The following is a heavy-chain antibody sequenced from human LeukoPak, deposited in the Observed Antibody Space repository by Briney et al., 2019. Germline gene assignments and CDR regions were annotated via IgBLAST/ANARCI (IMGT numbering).Heavy chain of an antibody. D-gene: IGHD3-3*01. CDR1: VGTFSSYA. CDR3: AREGNPFWSGYQRVVYAFDI. CDR2: IIPIFGTA. Sequence: GASVKVSCKASVGTFSSYAISWVRQAPGQGLEWMGGIIPIFGTANYAQKFQGRVTITADESTSTAYMELSSLRSEDTAVYYCAREGNPFWSGYQRVVYAFDIWGQGTMVTVSS. J-gene: IGHJ3*02. V-gene: IGHV1-69*13.